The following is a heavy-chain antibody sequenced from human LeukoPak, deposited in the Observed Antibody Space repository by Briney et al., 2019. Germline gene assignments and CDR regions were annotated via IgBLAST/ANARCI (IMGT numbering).Heavy chain of an antibody. D-gene: IGHD3-3*02. CDR3: ARVAYLVFDY. CDR1: GGSISSYY. CDR2: VYYSGST. J-gene: IGHJ4*02. Sequence: PSETLSLTCTVSGGSISSYYWSWIRQPPGKGLEWIGYVYYSGSTNYNPSLNSRVTISVDTSKNQFSLKLSSVTAADTAVYYCARVAYLVFDYWGQGTLVTVSS. V-gene: IGHV4-59*01.